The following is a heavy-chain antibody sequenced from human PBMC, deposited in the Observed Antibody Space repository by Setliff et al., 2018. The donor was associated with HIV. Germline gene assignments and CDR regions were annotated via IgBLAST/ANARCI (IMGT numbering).Heavy chain of an antibody. Sequence: ASVKVSCKASGYTFTGHYLHWVRQAPGQGLEWLGWVNPHSGDAIYEQNFQGRVTMTRDTSINAAYTELRGLRADDTAVYYCARNFGLSPSGKYYYYYGMDIWGQGTTVTVSS. CDR1: GYTFTGHY. D-gene: IGHD3-10*01. CDR3: ARNFGLSPSGKYYYYYGMDI. V-gene: IGHV1-2*02. CDR2: VNPHSGDA. J-gene: IGHJ6*02.